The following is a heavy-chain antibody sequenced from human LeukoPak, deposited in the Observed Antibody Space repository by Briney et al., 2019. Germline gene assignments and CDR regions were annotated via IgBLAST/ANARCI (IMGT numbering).Heavy chain of an antibody. D-gene: IGHD5-12*01. CDR1: GFTFSSYS. V-gene: IGHV3-21*01. Sequence: GGSLRLSCAASGFTFSSYSMNWVRQAPGKGLEWVSPISSSSSYIYYADSVKGRSTISRDNAKNSLYLQMNSLRAEDTAVYYFARGRGYSGYDYGMDVWGQGTTVTVSS. CDR2: ISSSSSYI. J-gene: IGHJ6*02. CDR3: ARGRGYSGYDYGMDV.